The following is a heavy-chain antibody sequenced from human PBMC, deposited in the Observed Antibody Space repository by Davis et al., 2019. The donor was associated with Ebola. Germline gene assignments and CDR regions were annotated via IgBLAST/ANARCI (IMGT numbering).Heavy chain of an antibody. Sequence: PSETLSLTCTVSGDSISRSYWSWIRQPAGKGLEWIGSIYQSGTTYYNPSFKSRVSISVDTSRNQFSMRVDSVTAADTAVYYCAKGRELPFFFDTWGQGTLVTVSS. CDR2: IYQSGTT. D-gene: IGHD1-7*01. V-gene: IGHV4-4*07. J-gene: IGHJ4*02. CDR3: AKGRELPFFFDT. CDR1: GDSISRSY.